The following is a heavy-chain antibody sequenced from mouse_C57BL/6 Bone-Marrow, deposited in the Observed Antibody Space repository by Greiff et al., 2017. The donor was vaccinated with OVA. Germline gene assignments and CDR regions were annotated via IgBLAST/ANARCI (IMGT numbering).Heavy chain of an antibody. D-gene: IGHD4-1*01. CDR3: ARCRAGSPFAY. Sequence: QVQLQQPGAELVMPGASVKLSCKASGYTFTSYWMHWVKQRPGQGLEWIGEIDPSDSYTNYNQKFKGKSTLTVDKSSSTAHMQLSSLTSEDSAVYYCARCRAGSPFAYGGQGTLVTVSA. CDR2: IDPSDSYT. J-gene: IGHJ3*01. CDR1: GYTFTSYW. V-gene: IGHV1-69*01.